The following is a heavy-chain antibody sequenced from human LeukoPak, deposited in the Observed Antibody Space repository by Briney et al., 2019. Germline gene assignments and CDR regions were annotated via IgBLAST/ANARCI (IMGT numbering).Heavy chain of an antibody. Sequence: GGSLRLSCTASGFTFSIYWMHWVRQAPGKGLVWVSRINSDGSNTIYADSVKDRFTMSRDNAKNTLYLEMNSLTAEDTAVYYCARDVVLSGTDAFDIWGQGTRVTVSS. CDR1: GFTFSIYW. CDR2: INSDGSNT. D-gene: IGHD2-15*01. CDR3: ARDVVLSGTDAFDI. J-gene: IGHJ3*02. V-gene: IGHV3-74*01.